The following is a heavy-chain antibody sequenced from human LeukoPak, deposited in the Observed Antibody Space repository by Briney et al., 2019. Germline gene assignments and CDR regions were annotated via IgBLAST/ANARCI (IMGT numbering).Heavy chain of an antibody. CDR3: ARSHGDYSDSSGSRFDY. D-gene: IGHD3-22*01. Sequence: GGSLRLSCAASGFTFSGYWMHWVRQAPGKGLVWVSRISSDGSSTRYADSVKGRFTISRDNAENTLYLQMNSLRAEDTAVYYCARSHGDYSDSSGSRFDYWGQGALVTVSS. V-gene: IGHV3-74*01. CDR2: ISSDGSST. CDR1: GFTFSGYW. J-gene: IGHJ4*02.